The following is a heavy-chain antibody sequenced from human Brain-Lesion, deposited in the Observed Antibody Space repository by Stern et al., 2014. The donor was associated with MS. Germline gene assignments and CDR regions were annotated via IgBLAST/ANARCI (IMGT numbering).Heavy chain of an antibody. V-gene: IGHV5-51*03. D-gene: IGHD2-15*01. CDR1: GYTFDTYW. CDR3: ARSLGYCSGSRCYSNYFYGMDV. J-gene: IGHJ6*02. Sequence: VQLVQSGVEVKKPGESLKISCEGSGYTFDTYWIGWVRQIPGKGLAWMGLIFPEASLIRYSPYVQGQVSIAVDKSINTAYLQWSSLKASDSAMYFWARSLGYCSGSRCYSNYFYGMDVWGQGTTVTVSS. CDR2: IFPEASLI.